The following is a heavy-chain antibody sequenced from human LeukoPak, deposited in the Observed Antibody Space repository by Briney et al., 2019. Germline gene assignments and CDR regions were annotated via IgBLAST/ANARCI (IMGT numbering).Heavy chain of an antibody. D-gene: IGHD3-16*02. CDR1: GGSFSGYY. J-gene: IGHJ4*02. Sequence: SETLSLTRAVYGGSFSGYYWSWIRQPPGKGLEWIGEINHSGSTNYNPSLKSRVTISVDTSKNQFSLKLSSVTAADTAVYYCARGKGDYDYVWGSYRTNGGFDYWGQGTLVTVSS. V-gene: IGHV4-34*01. CDR3: ARGKGDYDYVWGSYRTNGGFDY. CDR2: INHSGST.